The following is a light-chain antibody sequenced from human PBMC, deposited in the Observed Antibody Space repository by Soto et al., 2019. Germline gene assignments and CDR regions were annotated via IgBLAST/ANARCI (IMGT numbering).Light chain of an antibody. CDR3: QQYGSSPLT. J-gene: IGKJ5*01. CDR2: GAS. Sequence: EIVLTQSPGTLSWSPGERATLSCRASQSVSSSYLAWYQQKPGQAPRLLIYGASSRATGIPDRFSGSGSGTDFTLTISRLDPEDFAVYYCQQYGSSPLTFGQGTRLEIK. CDR1: QSVSSSY. V-gene: IGKV3-20*01.